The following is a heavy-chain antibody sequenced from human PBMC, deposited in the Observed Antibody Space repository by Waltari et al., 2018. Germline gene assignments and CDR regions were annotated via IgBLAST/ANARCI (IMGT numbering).Heavy chain of an antibody. CDR2: IYYSGST. V-gene: IGHV4-39*01. J-gene: IGHJ3*02. D-gene: IGHD3-3*01. Sequence: QLQLQESGPGLVKPSETLSLTCTVSGGSISSSSYYWVWTRQPPWKGLVWIGSIYYSGSTYYNPSLKSRVTISVDTSKNQFSLKLSSVTAADTAVYYCARSPPNYDFWSGYYISTVWLPDAFDIWGQGTMVTVSS. CDR1: GGSISSSSYY. CDR3: ARSPPNYDFWSGYYISTVWLPDAFDI.